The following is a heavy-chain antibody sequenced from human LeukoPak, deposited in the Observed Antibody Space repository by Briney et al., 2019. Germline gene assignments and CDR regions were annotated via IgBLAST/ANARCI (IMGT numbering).Heavy chain of an antibody. D-gene: IGHD3-3*01. J-gene: IGHJ4*02. Sequence: PGGSLRLSCAASGFTFSSYSMNWVRQAPGKGLEWVSSISSSSSYIYYADSVKGRFTISRDNSKNTLYLQMNSLRADDTAIYYCAKGAYHDDWGQGTLVTVSS. CDR2: ISSSSSYI. V-gene: IGHV3-21*04. CDR1: GFTFSSYS. CDR3: AKGAYHDD.